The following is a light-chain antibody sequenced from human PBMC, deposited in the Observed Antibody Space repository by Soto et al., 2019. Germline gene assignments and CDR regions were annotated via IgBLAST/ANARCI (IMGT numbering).Light chain of an antibody. CDR3: QQSYSIPRT. J-gene: IGKJ2*01. CDR1: QSISTY. CDR2: SAS. V-gene: IGKV1-39*01. Sequence: DIQMTQSPSSLSASVGDRVTITCRASQSISTYLNWYQQKPGKAPKLLIYSASSLQSGVPSRFSGSGSGTYFTLTISSLHPEDFATYYCQQSYSIPRTFGQWTKLEIK.